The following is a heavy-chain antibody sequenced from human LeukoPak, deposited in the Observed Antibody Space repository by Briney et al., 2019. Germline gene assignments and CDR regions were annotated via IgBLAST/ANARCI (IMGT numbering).Heavy chain of an antibody. J-gene: IGHJ4*02. CDR1: GFTFSTYS. CDR2: ISSSSSYI. D-gene: IGHD6-13*01. CDR3: AREVYSSSWSYYFDY. V-gene: IGHV3-21*01. Sequence: GGSLRLSCAASGFTFSTYSMNWVRQAPGKGLEWVSSISSSSSYIYYADSVKGRFTISRDNAKNSLYLQMNSLRAEDAAVYYCAREVYSSSWSYYFDYWGQGTLVTVSS.